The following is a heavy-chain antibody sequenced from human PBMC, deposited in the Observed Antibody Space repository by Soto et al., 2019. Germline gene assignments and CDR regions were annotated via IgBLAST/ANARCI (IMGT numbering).Heavy chain of an antibody. D-gene: IGHD6-13*01. Sequence: PGGSLRLSCAASGFTLTTYGMHWVRQAPGKGLEWVAAMSYDGTKEYYADSVKGRFTISRDSSRNTLFLQLNSLRAEDTAVYYCAKEFGSTWIDHWGEGTRVTVSS. CDR1: GFTLTTYG. CDR3: AKEFGSTWIDH. V-gene: IGHV3-30*18. CDR2: MSYDGTKE. J-gene: IGHJ4*02.